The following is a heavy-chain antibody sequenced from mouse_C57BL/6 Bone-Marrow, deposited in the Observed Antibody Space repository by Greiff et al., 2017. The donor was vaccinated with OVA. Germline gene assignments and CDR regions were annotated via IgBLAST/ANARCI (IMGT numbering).Heavy chain of an antibody. V-gene: IGHV1-26*01. J-gene: IGHJ1*03. CDR3: ASDYYGSSWYFDF. CDR1: GYTFTDYY. Sequence: EVQLQQSGPELVKPGASVKISCKASGYTFTDYYMNWVKQSHGKSLEWIGDINPNNGGTSYNQKFKGKATLTVDKSSSTAYMELRSLTSEDSAVYYCASDYYGSSWYFDFWCTGTTVTVSS. D-gene: IGHD1-1*01. CDR2: INPNNGGT.